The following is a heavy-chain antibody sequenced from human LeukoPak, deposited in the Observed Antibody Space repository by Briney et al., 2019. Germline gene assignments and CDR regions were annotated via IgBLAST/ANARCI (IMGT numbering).Heavy chain of an antibody. V-gene: IGHV4-34*01. CDR2: INHSGST. J-gene: IGHJ4*02. Sequence: SETLSLTCAVYGGSFSGYHWSWIRQPPGKGLEWIGEINHSGSTNYNPSLKSRVTISVDTSKNQFSLKLSSVTAADTAVYYCASAAPYFDYWGQGTLVTVSS. CDR1: GGSFSGYH. CDR3: ASAAPYFDY.